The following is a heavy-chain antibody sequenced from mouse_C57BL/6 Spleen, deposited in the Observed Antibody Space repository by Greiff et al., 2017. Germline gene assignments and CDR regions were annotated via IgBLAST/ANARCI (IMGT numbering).Heavy chain of an antibody. CDR1: GFTFSSYG. D-gene: IGHD1-1*01. CDR2: ISSGGSYT. J-gene: IGHJ2*01. Sequence: EVKLVESGGDLVKPGGSLKLSCAASGFTFSSYGMSWVRQTPDKRLEWVATISSGGSYTYYPDSVKGRFTISRDNAKNTLYLQMSSLKSEDTAMYYCARHGVTTVVAKGDWDYWGQGTTLTVSS. CDR3: ARHGVTTVVAKGDWDY. V-gene: IGHV5-6*01.